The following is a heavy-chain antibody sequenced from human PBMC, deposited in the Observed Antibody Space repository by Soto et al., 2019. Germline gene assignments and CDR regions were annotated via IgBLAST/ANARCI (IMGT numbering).Heavy chain of an antibody. J-gene: IGHJ4*02. CDR2: ISGSGDST. D-gene: IGHD6-13*01. CDR3: ANGQGYSSSWSFDY. V-gene: IGHV3-23*01. CDR1: GFTFSSYA. Sequence: EVQLLESGGGLVQPGGSLRLSCAASGFTFSSYALSWVRQAPGKGLEWVSVISGSGDSTYYADSVKGRFTISRDNAKKTLYLQMNSMRAEDTAVYYCANGQGYSSSWSFDYWGQGTLVTVSA.